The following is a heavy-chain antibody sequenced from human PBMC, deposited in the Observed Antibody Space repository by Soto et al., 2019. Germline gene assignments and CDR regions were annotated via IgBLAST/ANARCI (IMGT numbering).Heavy chain of an antibody. CDR1: GFTFDDYA. CDR2: LTWNGDII. V-gene: IGHV3-9*01. Sequence: HPGGSLRLSCVASGFTFDDYAIHWVRQSPGKGLEWVSGLTWNGDIIGYADSVKGRFTISRDNAKNSLYLEMNSLRVEDTALYYCVKDSESSGYLTHLDYWGQGTLVTVSS. CDR3: VKDSESSGYLTHLDY. D-gene: IGHD3-22*01. J-gene: IGHJ4*02.